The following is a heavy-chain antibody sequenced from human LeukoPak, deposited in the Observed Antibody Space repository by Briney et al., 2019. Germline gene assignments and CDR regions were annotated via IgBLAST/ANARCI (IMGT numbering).Heavy chain of an antibody. D-gene: IGHD6-13*01. Sequence: GGSLRLSCAASGFTFSSYSMNWVRQAPGKGLEWVSYISSSSSTIYYADSVKGRFTISRDNAKNSLYLQMNSLRAEDTALYYCAKDIFGSSSSVRENWFDPWGQGTLVTVSS. V-gene: IGHV3-48*01. CDR1: GFTFSSYS. CDR3: AKDIFGSSSSVRENWFDP. J-gene: IGHJ5*02. CDR2: ISSSSSTI.